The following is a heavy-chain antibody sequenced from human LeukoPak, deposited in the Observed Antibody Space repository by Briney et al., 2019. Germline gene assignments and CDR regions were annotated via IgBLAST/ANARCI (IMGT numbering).Heavy chain of an antibody. CDR1: GYTFTSYY. CDR3: ARSSVAEGFDY. CDR2: ISAYNGNT. J-gene: IGHJ4*02. D-gene: IGHD6-19*01. Sequence: ASVKVSCKASGYTFTSYYMHWVRQAPGQGLEWMGWISAYNGNTNYAQKLQGRVTMTTDTSTSTAYMELRSLRSDDTAVYYCARSSVAEGFDYWGQGTLVTVSS. V-gene: IGHV1-18*04.